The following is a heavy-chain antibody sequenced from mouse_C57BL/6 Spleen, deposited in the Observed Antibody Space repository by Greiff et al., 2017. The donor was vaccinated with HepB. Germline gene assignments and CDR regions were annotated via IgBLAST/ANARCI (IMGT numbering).Heavy chain of an antibody. CDR2: IYPGDGDT. CDR3: AREAPGGNPYAMDY. Sequence: QVQLQQSGPELVKPGASVKISCKASGYAFSSSWMNWVKQRPGKGLEWIGRIYPGDGDTNYNGKFKGKATLTADKSSSTAYMQLSSLTSEDSAVYFCAREAPGGNPYAMDYWGQGTSVTVSS. J-gene: IGHJ4*01. D-gene: IGHD2-1*01. CDR1: GYAFSSSW. V-gene: IGHV1-82*01.